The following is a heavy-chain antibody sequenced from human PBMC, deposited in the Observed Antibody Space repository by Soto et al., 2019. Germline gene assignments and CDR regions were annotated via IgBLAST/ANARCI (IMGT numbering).Heavy chain of an antibody. CDR2: ISAHTGSS. CDR3: VRAFFYQGMDSRGYSFDVFDF. J-gene: IGHJ4*03. V-gene: IGHV1-18*01. D-gene: IGHD3-22*01. CDR1: GYTFTSSG. Sequence: ASVKVSCKTSGYTFTSSGMSWVRQAPGQGLEWMGWISAHTGSSEYAQRFQGRVTMTTDRSKSTAYMELRSLRSDATAGDYCVRAFFYQGMDSRGYSFDVFDFWGPGTLVTVSS.